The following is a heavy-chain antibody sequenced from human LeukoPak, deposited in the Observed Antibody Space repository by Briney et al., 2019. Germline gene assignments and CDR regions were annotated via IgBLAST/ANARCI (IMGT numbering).Heavy chain of an antibody. CDR2: ISAYNGNT. J-gene: IGHJ6*03. CDR1: GSTFTSYG. Sequence: ASVKVSCKASGSTFTSYGISRVRHAPGQGLEGMGGISAYNGNTNYAQKLQGRVTMTTDTSTSTAYMELRSLRSDDTAVYYCARGSFPGYYYMDVWGKGTTVTVSS. V-gene: IGHV1-18*01. CDR3: ARGSFPGYYYMDV.